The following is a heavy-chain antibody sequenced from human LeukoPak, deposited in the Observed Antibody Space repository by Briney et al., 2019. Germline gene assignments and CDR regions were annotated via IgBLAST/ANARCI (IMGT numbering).Heavy chain of an antibody. V-gene: IGHV3-74*01. Sequence: GGSLRLSCAASGFTFSSYWIHWVRQAPGKGLVWVSRINSDGSSTSYADSVKGRFTISRDNAKNTLYLQMNSLRAEDTAVYYCASLSVPAADFDYWGQGTLVTVSS. J-gene: IGHJ4*02. CDR2: INSDGSST. CDR3: ASLSVPAADFDY. CDR1: GFTFSSYW. D-gene: IGHD2-2*01.